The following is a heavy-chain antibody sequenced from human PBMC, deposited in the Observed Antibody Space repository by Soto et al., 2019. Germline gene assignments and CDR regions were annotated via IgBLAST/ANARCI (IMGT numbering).Heavy chain of an antibody. CDR2: ISGSGGST. CDR3: AKCLRYYYYYGMDV. V-gene: IGHV3-23*01. Sequence: GGSLRLSCAASGFTFSSYAMSWVRQAPGKGLEWVSAISGSGGSTYYADSVKGRFIISRDNSKNTLYLQMNSLRAEDTAVYYCAKCLRYYYYYGMDVWGQGTTVTVSS. CDR1: GFTFSSYA. J-gene: IGHJ6*02.